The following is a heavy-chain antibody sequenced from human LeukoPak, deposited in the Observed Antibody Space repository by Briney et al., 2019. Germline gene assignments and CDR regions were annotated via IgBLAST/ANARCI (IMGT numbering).Heavy chain of an antibody. CDR2: ISASGDST. Sequence: GGSLRLSCAASEFTFSSYAMQWVRQAPGKGLEWVSGISASGDSTYYADSVKGRFTISRDNSKNTLYLQMNSLRAEDTAVYYCARDLLEWYFDYWGQGTLVTVSS. CDR3: ARDLLEWYFDY. V-gene: IGHV3-23*01. J-gene: IGHJ4*02. D-gene: IGHD3-3*01. CDR1: EFTFSSYA.